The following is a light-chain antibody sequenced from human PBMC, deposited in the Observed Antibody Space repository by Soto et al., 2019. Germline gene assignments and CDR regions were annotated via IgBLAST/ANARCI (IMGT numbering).Light chain of an antibody. CDR1: QSISSW. CDR3: QQYHSYYPWT. J-gene: IGKJ1*01. V-gene: IGKV1-5*01. Sequence: DIQRTQSPSTLSASVGDRVTITCRASQSISSWVAWYQQKPGKAPKLLIYDASSLESGVPSRFSGSGSGTDFSLTISSLQPDDFATYYCQQYHSYYPWTFGQGTKVDIK. CDR2: DAS.